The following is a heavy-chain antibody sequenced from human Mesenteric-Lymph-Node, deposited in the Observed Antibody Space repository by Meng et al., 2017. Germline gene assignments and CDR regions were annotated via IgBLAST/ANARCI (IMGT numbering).Heavy chain of an antibody. Sequence: GESLKISCAASGFTFSSYAMSWVRQAPGKGLEWVSAISGSGGSRYYADSVQGRFTISRDNSQNTLYLQMNSLRAEDTAVYYCAKYASSGLWFGELSSAFDIWGQGTMVTVSS. D-gene: IGHD3-10*01. CDR1: GFTFSSYA. CDR2: ISGSGGSR. V-gene: IGHV3-23*01. J-gene: IGHJ3*02. CDR3: AKYASSGLWFGELSSAFDI.